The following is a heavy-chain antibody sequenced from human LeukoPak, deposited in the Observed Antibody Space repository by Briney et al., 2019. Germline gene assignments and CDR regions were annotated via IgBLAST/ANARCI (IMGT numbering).Heavy chain of an antibody. V-gene: IGHV3-48*04. J-gene: IGHJ6*02. Sequence: PGKSLRLSCAASGFTFSSYSMNWVRQAPGKGLEWVSYISSSSRTIYYADSVKGRFTISRDDAKNSLYLQMNSLRAEDTAVYYCARDGYGSGRKNGMDVWGQGTTVTVSS. CDR2: ISSSSRTI. CDR3: ARDGYGSGRKNGMDV. D-gene: IGHD3-10*01. CDR1: GFTFSSYS.